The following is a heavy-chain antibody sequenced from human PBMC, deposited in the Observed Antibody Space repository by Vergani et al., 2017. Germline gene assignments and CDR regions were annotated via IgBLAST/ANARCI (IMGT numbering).Heavy chain of an antibody. Sequence: VQLLESGGGLVQPGGSLRLSCAASGFTFSSYSMNWVRQAPGKGLEWVAVISYDGTNKYYADSVKGRFTISRDNSKNTLYLHMNSLRAEDTAVYYCAKDGGVVVVVAATDLDYWGQGTLVTVSS. CDR2: ISYDGTNK. D-gene: IGHD2-15*01. CDR3: AKDGGVVVVVAATDLDY. V-gene: IGHV3-30*18. CDR1: GFTFSSYS. J-gene: IGHJ4*02.